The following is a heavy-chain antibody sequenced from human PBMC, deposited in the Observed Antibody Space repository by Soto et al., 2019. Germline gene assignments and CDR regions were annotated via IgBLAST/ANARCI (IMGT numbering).Heavy chain of an antibody. J-gene: IGHJ4*02. Sequence: SVKVSCKASGGTFSSYAISWVRQAPGQGLEWMGGIIPIFGTANYAQKFQGRVTITADESTSTAYMELSSLRSEDTAVYYCARGGDGYNFSPGIDYWGQGTLVTVSS. CDR3: ARGGDGYNFSPGIDY. D-gene: IGHD5-12*01. CDR1: GGTFSSYA. V-gene: IGHV1-69*13. CDR2: IIPIFGTA.